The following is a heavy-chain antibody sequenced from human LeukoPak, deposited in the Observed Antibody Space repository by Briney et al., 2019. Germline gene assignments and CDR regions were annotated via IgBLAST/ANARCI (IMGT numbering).Heavy chain of an antibody. CDR2: IKQDGSEE. CDR1: GFIFRDYW. D-gene: IGHD3-22*01. J-gene: IGHJ3*02. CDR3: ARDPYDSSAYGAFDI. Sequence: PGGSLRLSCAASGFIFRDYWMSWVRQAPGKGLEWVANIKQDGSEEYNVDSVKGRFIISRDNAKNSLYLQMNSLRDEDTAVYYCARDPYDSSAYGAFDIWGQGTMVTVSS. V-gene: IGHV3-7*01.